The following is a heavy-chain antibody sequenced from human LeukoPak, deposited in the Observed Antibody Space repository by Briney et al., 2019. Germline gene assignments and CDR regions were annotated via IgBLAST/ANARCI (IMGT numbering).Heavy chain of an antibody. Sequence: GGSLRLSCAASGLTFSSHWMHWVRHAPGKGLVWVSRITNDGSSTTYADSVKGRFTISRDNAKNMLYLQVNSLRAEDTAVYYCARRLTQYDCFDPWGQGILVTVSS. CDR3: ARRLTQYDCFDP. D-gene: IGHD2-2*01. J-gene: IGHJ5*02. CDR1: GLTFSSHW. CDR2: ITNDGSST. V-gene: IGHV3-74*01.